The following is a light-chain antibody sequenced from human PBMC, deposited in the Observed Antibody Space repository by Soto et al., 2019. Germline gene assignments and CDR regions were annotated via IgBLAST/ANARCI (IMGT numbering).Light chain of an antibody. CDR1: QVIRND. V-gene: IGKV1-17*01. Sequence: DIQMTQSPSSLSASVGDKVTIACRASQVIRNDLVWYQQQPGKAPKRLIYAASSLESEVTSRFSASGSGTEFTLTISSLQPEDFATYYCQQYDYSRTFGQGTKVDIK. CDR3: QQYDYSRT. CDR2: AAS. J-gene: IGKJ1*01.